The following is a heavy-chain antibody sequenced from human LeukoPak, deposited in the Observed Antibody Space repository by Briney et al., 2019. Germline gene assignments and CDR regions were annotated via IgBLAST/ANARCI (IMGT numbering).Heavy chain of an antibody. D-gene: IGHD4-17*01. V-gene: IGHV3-23*01. J-gene: IGHJ6*03. Sequence: GGSLRLSCAASGFTFSSYGMSWVRQAPGKGLEWVSAISGSGGSTYYADSVKGRFTISRDNSKNTLYLQMNSLRAEDTAVYYCANKDGDYYYYYMDVWGKGTTVTVSS. CDR3: ANKDGDYYYYYMDV. CDR2: ISGSGGST. CDR1: GFTFSSYG.